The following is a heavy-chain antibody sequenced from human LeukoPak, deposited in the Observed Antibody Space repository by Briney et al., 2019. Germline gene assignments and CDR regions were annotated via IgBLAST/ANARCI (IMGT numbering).Heavy chain of an antibody. J-gene: IGHJ5*02. CDR3: ARGVLRYFDWLLDRNWFDP. D-gene: IGHD3-9*01. CDR1: GGSFSGYC. V-gene: IGHV4-34*01. CDR2: INHSGST. Sequence: SETLSLTCAVYGGSFSGYCWSWIRQPPGKGLEWIGEINHSGSTNYNPSLKSRVTISVDTSKNQFSLKLSSVTAADTAVYYCARGVLRYFDWLLDRNWFDPWGQGTLVTVSS.